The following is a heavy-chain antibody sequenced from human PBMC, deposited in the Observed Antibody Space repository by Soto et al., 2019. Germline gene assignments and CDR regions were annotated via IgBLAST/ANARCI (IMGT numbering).Heavy chain of an antibody. V-gene: IGHV4-31*03. J-gene: IGHJ3*02. Sequence: SETLSLTCTVSGGSISSGGYYWSWIRQHPGKGLEWIGYIYYSGSTYYNPSLKSRVTISVDTSKNQFSLKLSSVTAADTAVYYCARDMRYYYDSSGYYFHAFDICGQLTMVTAS. D-gene: IGHD3-22*01. CDR2: IYYSGST. CDR3: ARDMRYYYDSSGYYFHAFDI. CDR1: GGSISSGGYY.